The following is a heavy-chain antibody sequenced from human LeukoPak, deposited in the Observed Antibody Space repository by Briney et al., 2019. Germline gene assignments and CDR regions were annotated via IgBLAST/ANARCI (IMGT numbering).Heavy chain of an antibody. V-gene: IGHV1-18*01. D-gene: IGHD6-13*01. CDR3: ARGKILAAADEYYFDY. CDR2: ISAYNGNT. CDR1: GYTFTSYG. Sequence: ASVKVPCKASGYTFTSYGISWVRQAPGQGLEWMGWISAYNGNTNYAQKLQGRVTMTTDTSTSTAYMELRSLRSDDTAVYYCARGKILAAADEYYFDYWGQGTLVTVSS. J-gene: IGHJ4*02.